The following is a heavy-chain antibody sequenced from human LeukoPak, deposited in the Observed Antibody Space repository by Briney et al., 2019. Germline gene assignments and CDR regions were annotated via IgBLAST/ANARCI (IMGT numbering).Heavy chain of an antibody. CDR3: ARERDPYGDYIIDAFDI. Sequence: GGSLRLSCAASGFTFSSYAMIWVRQAPGKGLEWVSAIRGSGGSTYYADSVKDRFTISRDNSKNTLYLQMNSLRVEDTAVYYCARERDPYGDYIIDAFDIWGRGTMVTVSS. D-gene: IGHD4-17*01. J-gene: IGHJ3*02. CDR1: GFTFSSYA. V-gene: IGHV3-23*01. CDR2: IRGSGGST.